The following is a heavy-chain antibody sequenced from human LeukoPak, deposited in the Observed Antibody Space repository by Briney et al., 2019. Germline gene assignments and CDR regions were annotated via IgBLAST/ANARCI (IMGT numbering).Heavy chain of an antibody. V-gene: IGHV3-23*01. D-gene: IGHD6-13*01. Sequence: GGSLRLSCAASGFTFSGYAMSWVRQPPGKGLEWVSAISGSGGSTYYADSVKGRFTISRDNSKSTLFLQMNSLRAEDSAFYYCTRSAEDLAAAGLNYWGQGTLVIVSS. CDR3: TRSAEDLAAAGLNY. CDR1: GFTFSGYA. CDR2: ISGSGGST. J-gene: IGHJ4*02.